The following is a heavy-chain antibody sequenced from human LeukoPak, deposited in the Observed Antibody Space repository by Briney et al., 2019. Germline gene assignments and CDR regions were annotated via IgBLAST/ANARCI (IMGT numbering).Heavy chain of an antibody. V-gene: IGHV3-11*01. CDR1: GFTFSDYY. J-gene: IGHJ4*02. Sequence: GGSLRLSCAASGFTFSDYYMSWIRQAPGKGLEWVSYISSSGSTIYYADSVKGRFTISRDNSKNTLYLQMNSLRAEDTAVYYCAKVPVLLWFGEFDYWGQGTLVTVSS. CDR2: ISSSGSTI. CDR3: AKVPVLLWFGEFDY. D-gene: IGHD3-10*01.